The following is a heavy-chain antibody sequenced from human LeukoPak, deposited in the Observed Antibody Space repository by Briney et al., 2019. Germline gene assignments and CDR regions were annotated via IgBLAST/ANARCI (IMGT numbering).Heavy chain of an antibody. D-gene: IGHD1-26*01. CDR2: ISYDGSNK. Sequence: TGGSLRLSCAASGFTFSSYAMHWVRQAPGKGLEWVAVISYDGSNKYYADSVKGRFTISRDNSKNTLYLQMNSLRAEDTAVYYCARDGADSGSYSMPFDYWGQGTLVTVSS. CDR1: GFTFSSYA. V-gene: IGHV3-30-3*01. CDR3: ARDGADSGSYSMPFDY. J-gene: IGHJ4*02.